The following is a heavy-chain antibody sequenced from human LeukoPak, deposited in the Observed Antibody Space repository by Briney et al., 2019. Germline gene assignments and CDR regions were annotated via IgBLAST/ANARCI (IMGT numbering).Heavy chain of an antibody. CDR3: ASGMSTSHY. J-gene: IGHJ4*02. CDR2: IKQDASEK. D-gene: IGHD3-10*01. Sequence: PGGSLRLSCAASGFTFSSYWMSWVRQAPGKGLEWVANIKQDASEKYYVDSVRGRFTISRDNAKTSLYLQMNSLRAEDTAVYYCASGMSTSHYWGQGTLVTVSS. V-gene: IGHV3-7*01. CDR1: GFTFSSYW.